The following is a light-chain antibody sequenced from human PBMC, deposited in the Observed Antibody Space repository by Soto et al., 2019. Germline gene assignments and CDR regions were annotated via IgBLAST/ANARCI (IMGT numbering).Light chain of an antibody. CDR1: TGSVTSGHF. V-gene: IGLV7-46*01. CDR3: LLPYTGTRV. CDR2: DTN. J-gene: IGLJ2*01. Sequence: QAVVTQEPSLTVSPGGTVTLTCGSSTGSVTSGHFPFWFQQRPGQAPRTLIYDTNNKQSWTPARFSGSLLGGKAALTLSGAQPEDEADYYCLLPYTGTRVFGGGTKLTVL.